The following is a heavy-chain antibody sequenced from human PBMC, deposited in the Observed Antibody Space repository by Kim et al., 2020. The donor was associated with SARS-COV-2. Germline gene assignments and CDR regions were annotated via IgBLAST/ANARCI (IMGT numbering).Heavy chain of an antibody. V-gene: IGHV3-66*01. CDR1: GFTVSSNY. D-gene: IGHD3-3*01. CDR3: ARARFWSGYYHYYGMDV. Sequence: GGSLRLSCAASGFTVSSNYMSWVRQAPGKGLEWVSVIYSGGSTYYADSVKGRFTISRDNSKNTLYLQMNSQRAEDTAVYYCARARFWSGYYHYYGMDVWGQGTTVTVSS. CDR2: IYSGGST. J-gene: IGHJ6*02.